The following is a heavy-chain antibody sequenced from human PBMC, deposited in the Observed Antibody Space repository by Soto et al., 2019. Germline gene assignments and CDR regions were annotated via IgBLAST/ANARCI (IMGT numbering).Heavy chain of an antibody. J-gene: IGHJ6*02. V-gene: IGHV4-34*01. CDR1: GGSFSGYY. CDR3: ARGNILTGYYTPYYGMDV. D-gene: IGHD3-9*01. Sequence: QVQLQQWGAGLLKPSETLSLTCAVYGGSFSGYYWSWIRQPPGKGLEWIGEINHSGSTNYNPSLKSRVTISVDTSKNQFSLKLSSVTAADTAVYYCARGNILTGYYTPYYGMDVWGQGTTVTVSS. CDR2: INHSGST.